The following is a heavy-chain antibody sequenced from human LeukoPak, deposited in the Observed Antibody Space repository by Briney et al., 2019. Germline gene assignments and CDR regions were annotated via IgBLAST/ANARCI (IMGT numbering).Heavy chain of an antibody. D-gene: IGHD2-2*01. CDR2: ISAYNGNT. J-gene: IGHJ5*02. Sequence: ASVKVSCKASGYTFTSYGISWVRQAPGQGLEWMGWISAYNGNTNYAQKLQGRVTMTTDTSTSTAYMELRSLRSDDTAVYYCARFRIARYCSSTSCSNWFDPWGQGTLVTVPS. V-gene: IGHV1-18*01. CDR3: ARFRIARYCSSTSCSNWFDP. CDR1: GYTFTSYG.